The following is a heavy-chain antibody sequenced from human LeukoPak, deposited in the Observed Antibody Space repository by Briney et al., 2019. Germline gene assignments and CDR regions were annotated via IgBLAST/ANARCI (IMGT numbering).Heavy chain of an antibody. Sequence: GGSLRLSCAASGFTFSNYAMSWVRQAPGKGLEWVSAITGRGGNTYYADSVKGRFTISRDNSKNTVFLQMNSLRAEDTAVYCCAKWGDYDVLTGYYVSDYWGQGTLVTVSS. J-gene: IGHJ4*02. CDR3: AKWGDYDVLTGYYVSDY. CDR1: GFTFSNYA. CDR2: ITGRGGNT. V-gene: IGHV3-23*01. D-gene: IGHD3-9*01.